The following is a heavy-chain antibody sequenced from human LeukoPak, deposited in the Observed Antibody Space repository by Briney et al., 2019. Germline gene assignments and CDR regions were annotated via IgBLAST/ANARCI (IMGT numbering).Heavy chain of an antibody. V-gene: IGHV1-69*06. CDR2: IIPIFGTA. Sequence: SVKVSCKASGGTFSSYAISWVRQAPGQGLEWMGGIIPIFGTANYAQKFQGRVTITADKSTSTAYMELSSLRSEDTAVYYCARDTPHYYDSSGYYYDAFDVWGQGTMVTVSS. J-gene: IGHJ3*01. CDR1: GGTFSSYA. D-gene: IGHD3-22*01. CDR3: ARDTPHYYDSSGYYYDAFDV.